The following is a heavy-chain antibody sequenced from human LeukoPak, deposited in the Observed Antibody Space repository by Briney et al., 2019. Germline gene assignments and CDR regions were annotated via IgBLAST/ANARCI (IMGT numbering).Heavy chain of an antibody. CDR2: IYADGYT. J-gene: IGHJ3*01. CDR3: ARDRRGEKDFDV. CDR1: GIGVSNDY. Sequence: GGSLRLSCAASGIGVSNDYMSWVRQAPGKGLEWVSAIYADGYTRDAASVKGRFSISRHNSKNTVYLQMDNLRPEDTAVYCARDRRGEKDFDVWGPGTMVTVSS. V-gene: IGHV3-53*04.